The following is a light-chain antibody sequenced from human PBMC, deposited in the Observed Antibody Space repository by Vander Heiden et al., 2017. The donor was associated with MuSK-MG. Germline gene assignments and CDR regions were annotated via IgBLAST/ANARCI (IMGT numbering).Light chain of an antibody. CDR1: SSDVGSYNL. CDR2: EGS. V-gene: IGLV2-23*01. CDR3: CSYAGSSTLV. Sequence: QSALTQPASRSGSPGQPTTISSTGTSSDVGSYNLVSWYQQHPGKAPKLMIYEGSKRPSGVSNRFSGSKSGNTASLTIAGLQAEDEADYYCCSYAGSSTLVFGGGTKLTVL. J-gene: IGLJ2*01.